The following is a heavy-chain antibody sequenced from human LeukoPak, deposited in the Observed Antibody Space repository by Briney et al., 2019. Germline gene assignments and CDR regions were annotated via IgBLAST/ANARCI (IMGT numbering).Heavy chain of an antibody. CDR2: IYNSGST. CDR3: ARATYHYDSSPFDM. Sequence: SSETLSLTCTVSGGSVSSSYYYWGWIRQPPGKGLEWIGSIYNSGSTYYNSSLKRRVAIGVDKSKNQFSLRLGSVTAADTAVYYCARATYHYDSSPFDMWGQGTLVTASS. V-gene: IGHV4-39*07. J-gene: IGHJ3*02. D-gene: IGHD3-22*01. CDR1: GGSVSSSYYY.